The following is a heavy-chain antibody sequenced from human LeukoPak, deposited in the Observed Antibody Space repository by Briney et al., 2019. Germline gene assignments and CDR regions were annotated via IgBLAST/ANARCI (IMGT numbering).Heavy chain of an antibody. Sequence: SETLSLTCAVSGGSISSGGYSWSWIRQPPGKGLEWIGYIYYSGSTYYNPSLKSRVTISVDTSKNQFSLKLSSVTAADTAVYYCARGVVTMVRGVIMPVPFDYWGQGTLVTVSS. CDR2: IYYSGST. CDR1: GGSISSGGYS. CDR3: ARGVVTMVRGVIMPVPFDY. J-gene: IGHJ4*02. D-gene: IGHD3-10*01. V-gene: IGHV4-30-4*07.